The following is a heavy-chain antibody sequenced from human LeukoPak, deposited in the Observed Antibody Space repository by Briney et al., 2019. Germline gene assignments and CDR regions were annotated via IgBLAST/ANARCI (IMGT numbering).Heavy chain of an antibody. CDR2: ISGSGGST. CDR3: AKGSSSGWYRYFDY. J-gene: IGHJ4*02. V-gene: IGHV3-23*01. D-gene: IGHD6-19*01. Sequence: LPGGSLRLSCAASGFTFSNYYINWLRQAPGKGLEWVSAISGSGGSTYYADSVKGRFTISRDNSKNTLYLQMNSLRAEDTAVYYCAKGSSSGWYRYFDYWGQGTLVTVS. CDR1: GFTFSNYY.